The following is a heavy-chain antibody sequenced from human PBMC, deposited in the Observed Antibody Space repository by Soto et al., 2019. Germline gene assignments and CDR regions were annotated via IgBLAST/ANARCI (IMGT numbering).Heavy chain of an antibody. V-gene: IGHV3-33*01. CDR1: GFTFSSYG. Sequence: QVQLVESGGGVVQPGRSLRLSCAASGFTFSSYGMHWVRQAPGKGLEWVAVIWYDGSNKYYADSVKGRFTISRDNSKNTLYQQMNSLCAEDTAVYYCASGDYYFDYWGQGTLVTVSS. D-gene: IGHD3-10*01. CDR3: ASGDYYFDY. J-gene: IGHJ4*02. CDR2: IWYDGSNK.